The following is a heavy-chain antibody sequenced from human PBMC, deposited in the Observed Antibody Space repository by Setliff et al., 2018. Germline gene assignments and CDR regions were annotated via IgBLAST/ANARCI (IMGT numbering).Heavy chain of an antibody. CDR3: ARERYFDWFFED. Sequence: SETLSLTCNVSGGSVSSTSHYWGWIRQPPGKGMEWIGRIHASGSPDYNPSFKSRVTISRDTSTNQFSLKLGSVTAADTAVYYCARERYFDWFFEDWGHGTLVTVSS. CDR1: GGSVSSTSHY. V-gene: IGHV4-39*07. CDR2: IHASGSP. J-gene: IGHJ4*01. D-gene: IGHD3-9*01.